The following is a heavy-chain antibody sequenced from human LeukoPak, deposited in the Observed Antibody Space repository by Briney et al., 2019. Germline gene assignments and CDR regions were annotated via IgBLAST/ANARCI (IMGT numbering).Heavy chain of an antibody. CDR3: AKGQLIPLDY. D-gene: IGHD5-24*01. CDR2: IRGSGSST. V-gene: IGHV3-23*01. J-gene: IGHJ4*02. Sequence: GGSLRLSCAASGFTFSSYAMSWVRQAPGKGLEWVLAIRGSGSSTYYADSVKGRFTISRDNSKNMLYLQMNSLRAEDTAVYYCAKGQLIPLDYWGQGTLVTVSS. CDR1: GFTFSSYA.